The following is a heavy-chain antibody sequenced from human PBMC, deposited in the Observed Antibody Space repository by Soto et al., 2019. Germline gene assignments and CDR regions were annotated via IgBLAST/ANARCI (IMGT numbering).Heavy chain of an antibody. CDR3: ARAPLTIYDTSGYYDY. Sequence: QVQLVGSGGGVVQPGRSLRLSCAASGVTFSNYAMHWVRQAPGKGLEWVAVIWSDGTNKYYADSVKGRFTISRDKSKNTLYLQMNSLRAEDTAVYYCARAPLTIYDTSGYYDYWGQGIQVTASS. CDR1: GVTFSNYA. V-gene: IGHV3-33*01. CDR2: IWSDGTNK. D-gene: IGHD3-22*01. J-gene: IGHJ4*02.